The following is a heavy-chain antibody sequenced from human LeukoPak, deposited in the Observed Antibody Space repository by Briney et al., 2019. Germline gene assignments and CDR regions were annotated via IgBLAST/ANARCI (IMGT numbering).Heavy chain of an antibody. CDR3: ARDPYNWNGRGPPYYYYGMDV. CDR1: GGTFSSYT. D-gene: IGHD1-1*01. V-gene: IGHV1-69*04. Sequence: SVKVSCKASGGTFSSYTISWVGQAPGQGLEWMGRIIPILGIANYAQKFQGRVTITADKSTSTAYMELSSLGSEDTAVYYCARDPYNWNGRGPPYYYYGMDVWGQGTTVTVSS. J-gene: IGHJ6*02. CDR2: IIPILGIA.